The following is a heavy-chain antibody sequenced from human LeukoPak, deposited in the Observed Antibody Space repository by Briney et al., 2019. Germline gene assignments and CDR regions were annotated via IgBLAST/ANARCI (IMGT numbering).Heavy chain of an antibody. J-gene: IGHJ4*02. CDR2: IKSKTDGGTT. CDR1: GFTFSNAW. V-gene: IGHV3-15*01. D-gene: IGHD3-22*01. Sequence: GGSLRLSCAASGFTFSNAWMSWVRQAPGKGLEWVGRIKSKTDGGTTDYAAPVKGRFTISRDDSKYTLYLQMNSLKTEDTAVYYCTTDSPYYYDSSAYYALFDCWGQGTLVTVSS. CDR3: TTDSPYYYDSSAYYALFDC.